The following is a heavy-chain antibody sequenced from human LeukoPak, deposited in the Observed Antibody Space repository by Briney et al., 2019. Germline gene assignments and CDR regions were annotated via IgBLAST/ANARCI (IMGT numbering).Heavy chain of an antibody. CDR1: GFTFDDYA. CDR2: ISGGGGST. Sequence: GGSLRLSCAASGFTFDDYAMHWVRQAPGKGLEWVSLISGGGGSTYYADSVKGRFTISRDNSKNSLYLQMNSLRTEDTALYYCAKDIYGSGSFPPGDYWGQGTLVTVSS. V-gene: IGHV3-43*02. CDR3: AKDIYGSGSFPPGDY. J-gene: IGHJ4*02. D-gene: IGHD3-10*01.